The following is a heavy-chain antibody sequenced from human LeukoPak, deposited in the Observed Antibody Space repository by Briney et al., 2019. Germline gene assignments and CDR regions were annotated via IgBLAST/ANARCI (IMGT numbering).Heavy chain of an antibody. Sequence: GSSVKVSCKASGGTFSSYAISWVRQAPGQGLEWMGRIIPILGIANYAQKFQGRVTITADKSTSTAYMELSSLRSEDTAVYYCARDPCSGGSSYRANWFDPWGQGTLVTVSS. J-gene: IGHJ5*02. V-gene: IGHV1-69*04. D-gene: IGHD2-15*01. CDR2: IIPILGIA. CDR1: GGTFSSYA. CDR3: ARDPCSGGSSYRANWFDP.